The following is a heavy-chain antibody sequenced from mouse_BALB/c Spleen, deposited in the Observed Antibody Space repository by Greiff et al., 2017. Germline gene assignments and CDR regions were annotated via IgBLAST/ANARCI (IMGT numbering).Heavy chain of an antibody. Sequence: QVQLQQSGAELARPGASVKLSCKASGYTFTSYWMQWVKQRPGQGLEWIGAIYPGDGDTRYTQKFKGKATLTADKSSSTAYMQLSSLASEDSAVYYCARVDGYYEGAMDYWGQGTSVTVSS. J-gene: IGHJ4*01. CDR3: ARVDGYYEGAMDY. V-gene: IGHV1-87*01. CDR1: GYTFTSYW. CDR2: IYPGDGDT. D-gene: IGHD2-3*01.